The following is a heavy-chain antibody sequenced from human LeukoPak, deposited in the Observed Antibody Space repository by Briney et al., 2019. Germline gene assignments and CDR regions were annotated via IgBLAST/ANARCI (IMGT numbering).Heavy chain of an antibody. CDR1: GFTFSSYA. Sequence: GGSLRLSCAASGFTFSSYAMSWVRQAPGKGLEWVSAISGSGGSTYCADSVKGRFTISRDNSKNTLYLQMNSLRAEDTAVYYCARDPKWFPFDYWGQGTLVTVSS. D-gene: IGHD3-22*01. CDR2: ISGSGGST. CDR3: ARDPKWFPFDY. J-gene: IGHJ4*02. V-gene: IGHV3-23*01.